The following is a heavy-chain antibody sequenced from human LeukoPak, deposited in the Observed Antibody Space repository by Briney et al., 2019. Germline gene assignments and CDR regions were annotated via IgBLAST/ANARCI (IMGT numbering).Heavy chain of an antibody. CDR3: ARVLTIFGVVTKALDY. CDR2: ISYSGST. J-gene: IGHJ4*02. D-gene: IGHD3-3*01. Sequence: PSETLSLSCTVSGGSISSHYWSWIRQPPGKGLEWIGYISYSGSTNYNPSLKSRVNISVDTSKNQFSLKLSSVTAADTAVYYCARVLTIFGVVTKALDYWGQGTLVTVSS. V-gene: IGHV4-59*11. CDR1: GGSISSHY.